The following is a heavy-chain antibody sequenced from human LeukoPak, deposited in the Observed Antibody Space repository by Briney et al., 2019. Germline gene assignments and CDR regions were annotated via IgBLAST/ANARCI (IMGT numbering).Heavy chain of an antibody. Sequence: GGSLRLSCAASGFTFSSYSMNWVRQAPGKGLEWVSYISSSSSTIYYADSVKGRFTISRDNAKNSLYLQMNSLRDEDTAVYYCARDGHDYVWGSYRYTLFDYWGQGTLVTVSS. CDR1: GFTFSSYS. D-gene: IGHD3-16*02. J-gene: IGHJ4*02. CDR3: ARDGHDYVWGSYRYTLFDY. V-gene: IGHV3-48*02. CDR2: ISSSSSTI.